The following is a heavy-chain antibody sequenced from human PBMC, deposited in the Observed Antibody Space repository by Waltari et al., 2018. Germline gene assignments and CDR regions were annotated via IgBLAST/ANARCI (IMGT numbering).Heavy chain of an antibody. J-gene: IGHJ4*02. V-gene: IGHV1-69*05. CDR1: GGTFSSYA. Sequence: QVQLVQSGAEVKKPGSSVKVSCKASGGTFSSYAISWVRQAPGQGLEWMGGIIPIFGTANYAQKFQGRVTITTDESTSTAYMELSSLRSEDTAVYYCARSGHSPDGYNSELFDYWGQGTLVTVSS. CDR2: IIPIFGTA. D-gene: IGHD5-12*01. CDR3: ARSGHSPDGYNSELFDY.